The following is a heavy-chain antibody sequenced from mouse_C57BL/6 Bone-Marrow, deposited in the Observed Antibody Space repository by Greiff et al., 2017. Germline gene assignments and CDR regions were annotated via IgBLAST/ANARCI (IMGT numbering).Heavy chain of an antibody. Sequence: VQLKESGAELVRPGASVKLSCTASGFNIKDDYMHWVKQRPEQGLEWIGWIDPENGDTEYASKFQGKATITADTSSNTAYLQLSSLTSEDTAVYYCAFITTVVAESAYWGQGTTLTVSS. CDR3: AFITTVVAESAY. D-gene: IGHD1-1*01. CDR1: GFNIKDDY. CDR2: IDPENGDT. J-gene: IGHJ2*01. V-gene: IGHV14-4*01.